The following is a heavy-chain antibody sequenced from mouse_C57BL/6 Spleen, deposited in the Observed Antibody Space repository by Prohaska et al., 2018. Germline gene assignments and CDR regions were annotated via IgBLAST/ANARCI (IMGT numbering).Heavy chain of an antibody. CDR2: IDPSDSYT. V-gene: IGHV1-50*01. Sequence: GAELVKPGASVKLSCKASVYTFTSYWMQWVKQRPGQGLEWIGEIDPSDSYTNYNQKFKGKATLNVDTSSSTAYMQLSSLTSEDSVVYYCAISSHDGSRYVFAYLGQGTLVTVSA. D-gene: IGHD1-1*01. CDR1: VYTFTSYW. J-gene: IGHJ3*01. CDR3: AISSHDGSRYVFAY.